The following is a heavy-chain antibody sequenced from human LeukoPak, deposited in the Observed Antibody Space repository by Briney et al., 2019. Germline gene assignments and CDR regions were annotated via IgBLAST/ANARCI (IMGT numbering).Heavy chain of an antibody. CDR1: GVSISSYY. V-gene: IGHV4-59*08. Sequence: RPSETLSLTCTASGVSISSYYWSWIRQPPGKGLEWIGYIYYSGSTNYNPSLKSRVTISVDTSKNQFSLKLSSVTAADTAVYYCARSSGYYYDLDYWGQGTLVTVSS. J-gene: IGHJ4*02. CDR2: IYYSGST. D-gene: IGHD3-22*01. CDR3: ARSSGYYYDLDY.